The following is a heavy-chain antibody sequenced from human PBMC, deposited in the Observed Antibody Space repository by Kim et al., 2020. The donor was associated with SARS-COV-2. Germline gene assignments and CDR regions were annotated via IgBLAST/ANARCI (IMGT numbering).Heavy chain of an antibody. D-gene: IGHD5-18*01. CDR2: ISSSSSYI. V-gene: IGHV3-21*01. J-gene: IGHJ6*04. CDR1: GFTFSSYS. CDR3: ARSGRGYSYGIPYYYYGMDV. Sequence: GGSLRLSCAASGFTFSSYSMNWVRQAPGKGLEWVSSISSSSSYIYYADSVKGRFTISRDNAKNSLYLQMNSLRAEDTAVYYCARSGRGYSYGIPYYYYGMDVWGKGTTVTVSS.